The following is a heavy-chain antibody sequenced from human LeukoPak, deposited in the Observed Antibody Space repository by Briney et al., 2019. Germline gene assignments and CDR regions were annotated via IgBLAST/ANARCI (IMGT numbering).Heavy chain of an antibody. V-gene: IGHV4-59*08. Sequence: ETLSLTCTVSGGSISSYYWSWIRQPPGKGLEWIGYIYYSGSTNYNPSLKSRVTISVDTSKNQFSLKLSSVTAADTAVYYCARSSSRYYYYGMDVWGQGTTVTVSS. CDR2: IYYSGST. CDR3: ARSSSRYYYYGMDV. D-gene: IGHD2-2*01. CDR1: GGSISSYY. J-gene: IGHJ6*02.